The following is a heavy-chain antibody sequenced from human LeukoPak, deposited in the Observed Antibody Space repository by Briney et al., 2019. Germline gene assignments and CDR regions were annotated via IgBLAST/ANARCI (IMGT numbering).Heavy chain of an antibody. V-gene: IGHV1-2*02. Sequence: ASVKVSCKASGYTFTGYYMHWVRQAPGQGLEWMGWINPNSGGTNYAQKFQGRVTMTRETSISTAYMELSRLRSDDTAVYYCARASRGSAMVENDYWGQGTLVTVSS. D-gene: IGHD5-18*01. CDR3: ARASRGSAMVENDY. CDR2: INPNSGGT. CDR1: GYTFTGYY. J-gene: IGHJ4*02.